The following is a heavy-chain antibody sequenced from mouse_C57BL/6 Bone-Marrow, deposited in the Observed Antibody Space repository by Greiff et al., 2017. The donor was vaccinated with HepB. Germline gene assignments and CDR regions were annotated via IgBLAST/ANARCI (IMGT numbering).Heavy chain of an antibody. CDR1: GFTFSSYA. D-gene: IGHD5-1-1*01. CDR2: ISDGGSYT. Sequence: EVKVVESGGGLVKPGGSLKLSCAASGFTFSSYAMSWVRQTPEKRLEWVATISDGGSYTYYPDNVKGRFTISRDNAKNNLYLQMSHLKSEDTAMYYCARDIPYYFDYWGQGTTLTVSS. J-gene: IGHJ2*01. CDR3: ARDIPYYFDY. V-gene: IGHV5-4*01.